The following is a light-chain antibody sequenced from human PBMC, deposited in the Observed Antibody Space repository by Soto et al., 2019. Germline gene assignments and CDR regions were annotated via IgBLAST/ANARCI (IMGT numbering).Light chain of an antibody. CDR2: STS. Sequence: DIEMTQSPSSLSASVGDRVTITCRASQSLIRYINWYQQKPGQAPKLLTDSTSRLQYWVTSRFSGSGSGTDFTLTISGLQPEDFATYQCQQSYNIPWTFGLGTKVDMK. CDR1: QSLIRY. J-gene: IGKJ1*01. V-gene: IGKV1-39*01. CDR3: QQSYNIPWT.